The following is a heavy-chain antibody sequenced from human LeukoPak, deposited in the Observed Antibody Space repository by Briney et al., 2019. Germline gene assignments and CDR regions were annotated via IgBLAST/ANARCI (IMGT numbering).Heavy chain of an antibody. V-gene: IGHV1-18*04. Sequence: AASVKVSCKASGYTFTGYYMHWVRQAPGQGFEWMGWISPYNGNTKYLQNLQDRFTMTTDTSTSTAYMELRSLTSDDTAVYYCAREESIGSFQFLHDYWGQGTLVTVSS. CDR1: GYTFTGYY. CDR2: ISPYNGNT. D-gene: IGHD1-26*01. CDR3: AREESIGSFQFLHDY. J-gene: IGHJ4*02.